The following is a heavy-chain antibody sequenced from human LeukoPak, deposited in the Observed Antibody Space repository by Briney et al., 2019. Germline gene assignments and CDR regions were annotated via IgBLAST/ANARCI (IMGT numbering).Heavy chain of an antibody. CDR2: INANGINT. CDR3: AKSISGGLAVSADWFDP. Sequence: GGSLRLSCAASGFAFNFYAMSWVRQAPGKGLQWVSTINANGINTYYADSVRGRFTISRDNSKDTLYLQLNSLRAEDTAIYFCAKSISGGLAVSADWFDPWGQGTLVIVSS. J-gene: IGHJ5*02. D-gene: IGHD6-19*01. CDR1: GFAFNFYA. V-gene: IGHV3-23*01.